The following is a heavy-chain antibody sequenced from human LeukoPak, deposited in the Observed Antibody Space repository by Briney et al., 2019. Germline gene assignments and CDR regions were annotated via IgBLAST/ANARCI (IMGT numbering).Heavy chain of an antibody. V-gene: IGHV3-23*01. CDR1: GFTFSNYA. CDR2: ISGTDGNT. CDR3: AKGRSGWWSDAFDI. Sequence: PGGSLRLSCAASGFTFSNYAMIWVRQIPGTGLKWVSSISGTDGNTYYADSVKGRFTISRDNSKNTLYLQMNSLRAEDTAVYYCAKGRSGWWSDAFDIWGQGTVVTVSS. J-gene: IGHJ3*02. D-gene: IGHD6-19*01.